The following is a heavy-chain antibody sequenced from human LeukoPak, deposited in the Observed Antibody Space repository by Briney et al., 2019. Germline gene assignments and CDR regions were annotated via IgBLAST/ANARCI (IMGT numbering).Heavy chain of an antibody. V-gene: IGHV3-23*01. Sequence: QPGGSVRLSCAASGFTFSNHAMSWVRQAPGKGLEWVSVISAGGVHTYYADSVKGRFAISRDNSRNTVYLQMNSLRAEDTAVYYCAKDTYCSSTSCSNDYWGQGTLVTVSS. CDR1: GFTFSNHA. CDR2: ISAGGVHT. D-gene: IGHD2-2*01. CDR3: AKDTYCSSTSCSNDY. J-gene: IGHJ4*02.